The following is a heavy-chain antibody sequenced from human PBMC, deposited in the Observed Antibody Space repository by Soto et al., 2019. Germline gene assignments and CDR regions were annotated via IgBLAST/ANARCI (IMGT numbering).Heavy chain of an antibody. J-gene: IGHJ4*02. CDR3: AKALYDIAVGAPFDY. D-gene: IGHD6-19*01. V-gene: IGHV3-30*18. Sequence: QVQLVESGGGVVQPGRSLRLSCAASGFTFSSYGMHWVRQAAGKGLEWVAVISYDGSNKYYVDSVKGRFTISRDNSKNTLYLQMNSLRAEDTAVYYCAKALYDIAVGAPFDYWGQGTLVTVSS. CDR1: GFTFSSYG. CDR2: ISYDGSNK.